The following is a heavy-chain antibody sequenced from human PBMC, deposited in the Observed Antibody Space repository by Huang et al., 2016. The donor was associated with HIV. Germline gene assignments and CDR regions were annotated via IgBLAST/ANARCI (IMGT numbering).Heavy chain of an antibody. Sequence: QVQLVESGGGVVQPGRSLSLSCAASRFTFSNYAMHWVRQAPCKGLEWVAVISYDGSNKYYADSVKCRFTISRDNSNNTLYLQMNSLRAEDTAVYYCARDLWLRDLYYYYYMDVWGKGTTVTVSS. CDR1: RFTFSNYA. D-gene: IGHD5-12*01. CDR3: ARDLWLRDLYYYYYMDV. V-gene: IGHV3-30-3*01. J-gene: IGHJ6*03. CDR2: ISYDGSNK.